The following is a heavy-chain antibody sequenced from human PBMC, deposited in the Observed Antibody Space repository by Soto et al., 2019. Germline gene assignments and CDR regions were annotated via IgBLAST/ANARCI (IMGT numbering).Heavy chain of an antibody. CDR1: GCSISSGGYS. V-gene: IGHV4-30-2*01. D-gene: IGHD2-15*01. CDR3: ARGQVVAAQH. Sequence: QLQLQESGSGLVKPSQTLSLTCAVSGCSISSGGYSWSWIRQPPGKGLEWIGYIYHSGSTYYNPSLMSRVAISVDRSKNQFSLKLSSVTAADSAVYYCARGQVVAAQHWGQGTLVTVSS. CDR2: IYHSGST. J-gene: IGHJ4*02.